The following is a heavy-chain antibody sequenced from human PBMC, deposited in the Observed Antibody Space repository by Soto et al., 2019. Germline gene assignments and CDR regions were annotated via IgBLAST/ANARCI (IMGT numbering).Heavy chain of an antibody. CDR3: ARSPRGVGPEDS. CDR2: IRDKTNSYTT. V-gene: IGHV3-72*01. D-gene: IGHD3-10*01. CDR1: GFIFNDDY. Sequence: GGSLRLSCEASGFIFNDDYMDWVRQAPGKGLEWVGRIRDKTNSYTTEYAASVKGRFTISRDDSKNSLYLQMNSLKTEDTAVYYCARSPRGVGPEDSWGQGTLVT. J-gene: IGHJ5*02.